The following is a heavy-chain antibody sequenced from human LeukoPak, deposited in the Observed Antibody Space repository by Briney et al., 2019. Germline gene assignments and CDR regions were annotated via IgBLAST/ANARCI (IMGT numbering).Heavy chain of an antibody. D-gene: IGHD6-13*01. V-gene: IGHV4-39*07. CDR2: IYYSGST. J-gene: IGHJ6*02. CDR1: GGSISSSSYY. Sequence: SETLSLTCTVSGGSISSSSYYWGWIRLPPGKGLEWIGSIYYSGSTYYNPSLKSRVTISVDTSKNQFSLKLSSVTAEDTAVYYCARGGSWYYYYYGMDVWGQGTTVTVSS. CDR3: ARGGSWYYYYYGMDV.